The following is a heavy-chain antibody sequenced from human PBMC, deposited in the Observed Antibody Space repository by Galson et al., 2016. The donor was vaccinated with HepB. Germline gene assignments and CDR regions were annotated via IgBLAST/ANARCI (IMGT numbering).Heavy chain of an antibody. CDR1: GESFTGNW. V-gene: IGHV4-34*01. D-gene: IGHD3-16*01. Sequence: LSLTCAVYGESFTGNWWNWIRQPPGEGLEWIGEINHRGSPNYNPSLKSRVTISEDTSENQFSLRLSSVTAADTGVYYCARSPLGRYLDYWGQGTLVTVSS. CDR3: ARSPLGRYLDY. CDR2: INHRGSP. J-gene: IGHJ4*02.